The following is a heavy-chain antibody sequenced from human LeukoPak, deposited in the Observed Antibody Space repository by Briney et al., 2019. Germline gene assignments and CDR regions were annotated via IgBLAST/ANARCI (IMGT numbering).Heavy chain of an antibody. D-gene: IGHD3-22*01. J-gene: IGHJ4*02. CDR1: GFTFHLYA. CDR3: AKRSYDSSGPTD. CDR2: ITGDGRSR. V-gene: IGHV3-43*02. Sequence: GGSLRLSWAASGFTFHLYAMHWVRLAPGKGLEWVSLITGDGRSRYYAAFVKGRFTISRDNSKNSLYLHMNSLRTEDTALYYCAKRSYDSSGPTDWGQGTLVTVSS.